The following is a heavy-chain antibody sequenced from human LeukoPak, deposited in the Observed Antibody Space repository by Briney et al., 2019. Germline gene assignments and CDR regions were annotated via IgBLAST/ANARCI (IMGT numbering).Heavy chain of an antibody. CDR3: AKDSPLGYYDSSGYPDY. CDR1: GFTFSSYA. J-gene: IGHJ4*02. D-gene: IGHD3-22*01. CDR2: ISGSGGST. Sequence: GGSLRLSCAASGFTFSSYAMSWVRQAPGKGLEWVSAISGSGGSTYYADSVKGRFTISRDNSKNTLYLQMNSLRAEDTAVYYCAKDSPLGYYDSSGYPDYWGQGTLVTVSS. V-gene: IGHV3-23*01.